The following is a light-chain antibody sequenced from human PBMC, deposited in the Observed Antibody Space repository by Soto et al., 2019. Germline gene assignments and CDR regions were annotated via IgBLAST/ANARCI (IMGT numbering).Light chain of an antibody. J-gene: IGKJ1*01. Sequence: IVLTQSPGTLSLSPGERATLSCRASQSVSSYLAWYQQKPGQAPRLLIYDASNRATGIPARFSGSGSGTDFTLTISSLEPEDFAVYYCQQRSNWPTTFGQGTKVDI. V-gene: IGKV3-11*01. CDR3: QQRSNWPTT. CDR1: QSVSSY. CDR2: DAS.